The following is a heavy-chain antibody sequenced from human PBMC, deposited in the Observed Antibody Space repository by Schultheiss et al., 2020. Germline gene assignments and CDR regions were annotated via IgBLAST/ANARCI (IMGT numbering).Heavy chain of an antibody. CDR2: ISGSGGST. D-gene: IGHD1-7*01. J-gene: IGHJ6*02. Sequence: GSLKISCAASGFTFSSYAMSWVRQAPGKGLEWVSAISGSGGSTYYADSVKGRFTISRDNSKNTLYLQMNSLRAEDTAVYYCAKGGGNWNYLSYYGMDVWGQGTTVTVSS. V-gene: IGHV3-23*01. CDR1: GFTFSSYA. CDR3: AKGGGNWNYLSYYGMDV.